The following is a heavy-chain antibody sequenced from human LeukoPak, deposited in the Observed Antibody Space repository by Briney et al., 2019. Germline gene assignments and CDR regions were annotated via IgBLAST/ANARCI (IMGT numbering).Heavy chain of an antibody. CDR3: VRGNDYIWGSYRRGYYYFDS. D-gene: IGHD3-16*02. CDR1: EFTFSSYA. Sequence: PGGSLRLSXAASEFTFSSYAMNWVRQAPGKGLEWISSITGSGGSTNYPDSVKGRFTISRDNSKNTLFLQMNRLRAEDTALYYCVRGNDYIWGSYRRGYYYFDSWGQGTLVTVSS. V-gene: IGHV3-23*01. CDR2: ITGSGGST. J-gene: IGHJ4*02.